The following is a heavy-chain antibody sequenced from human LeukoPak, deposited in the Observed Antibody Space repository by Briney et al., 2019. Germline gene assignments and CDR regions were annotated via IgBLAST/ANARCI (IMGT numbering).Heavy chain of an antibody. CDR3: AKDVRGYVQPIDY. V-gene: IGHV3-23*01. Sequence: GGSLRLSCVASGFTFSSYGMSWVRQAPGKGLEWVSSTSGSGDDTYYADSVKGRFTISRDNSKNTLYLQMNSLRAEDTAVYYCAKDVRGYVQPIDYWGQGTLVTVSS. CDR2: TSGSGDDT. J-gene: IGHJ4*02. D-gene: IGHD5-12*01. CDR1: GFTFSSYG.